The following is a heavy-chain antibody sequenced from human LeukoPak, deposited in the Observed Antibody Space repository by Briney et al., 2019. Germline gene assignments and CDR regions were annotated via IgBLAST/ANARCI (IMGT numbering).Heavy chain of an antibody. D-gene: IGHD3-10*01. V-gene: IGHV1-2*02. CDR2: INPNSGGT. CDR1: GYTFTGYY. Sequence: ASVKVSCKASGYTFTGYYMHWVRQAPGQGLEWMGWINPNSGGTNYAQKFQGRVTMTRDTSISTAYMELSRLRSDGTAVYYCARVGGDYYGSGSTLFDYWGQGTLVTVSS. CDR3: ARVGGDYYGSGSTLFDY. J-gene: IGHJ4*02.